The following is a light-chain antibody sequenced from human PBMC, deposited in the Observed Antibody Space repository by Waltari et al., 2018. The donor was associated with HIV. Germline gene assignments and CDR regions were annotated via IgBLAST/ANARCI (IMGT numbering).Light chain of an antibody. CDR3: SSYTSSSTRV. Sequence: QSALTQPASVSGSHGQSVTLSGTGPSSDVGHCNYVSWYQQHPGKAPQLLIYDFSNRPSGVSNRFSGSTSGNTASLTISGLQTEDEADYYCSSYTSSSTRVFGTGTKVTVL. CDR2: DFS. CDR1: SSDVGHCNY. V-gene: IGLV2-14*01. J-gene: IGLJ1*01.